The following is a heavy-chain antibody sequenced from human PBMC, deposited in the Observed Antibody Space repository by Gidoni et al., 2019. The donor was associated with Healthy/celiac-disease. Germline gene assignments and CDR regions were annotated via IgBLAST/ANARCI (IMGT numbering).Heavy chain of an antibody. D-gene: IGHD3-10*01. CDR2: ISYDGSNK. CDR3: AKDAAEGGGRYGSGSPLGMDV. Sequence: QVQLVESGGGVVQPGRSLRLSCAASGFTFSSYGMHWVRQAPGKGLEWVAVISYDGSNKYYADSVKGRFTISRDNSKNTLYLQMNSLRAEDTAVYYCAKDAAEGGGRYGSGSPLGMDVWGQGTTVTVSS. CDR1: GFTFSSYG. V-gene: IGHV3-30*18. J-gene: IGHJ6*02.